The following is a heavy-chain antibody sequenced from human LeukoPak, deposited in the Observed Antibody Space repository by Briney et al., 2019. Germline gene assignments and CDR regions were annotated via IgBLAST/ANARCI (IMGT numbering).Heavy chain of an antibody. Sequence: ASVKVSCKASGYSFSGHGITWVRQAPGQGLEWMGWISAYNGNTKYAQNLQGRVTMTTDISTSTAYMELRSLRSDDTAVYYCARGGGLDVWGQGATVTVSS. CDR1: GYSFSGHG. CDR3: ARGGGLDV. V-gene: IGHV1-18*01. J-gene: IGHJ6*02. CDR2: ISAYNGNT. D-gene: IGHD3-16*01.